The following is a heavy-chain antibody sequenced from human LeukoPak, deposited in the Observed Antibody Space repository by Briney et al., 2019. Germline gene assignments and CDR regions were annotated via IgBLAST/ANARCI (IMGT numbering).Heavy chain of an antibody. CDR1: AFTFSDSY. CDR3: ARMGVPAAIIPDY. Sequence: GGSLRLSCAASAFTFSDSYMSWIRQAPGKGLEWVSYISSTGDLISYADSVKGRFTIARDNANNSLYLQMSSLRAEDTAVYYCARMGVPAAIIPDYWGQGTLVTVSS. J-gene: IGHJ4*02. V-gene: IGHV3-11*04. CDR2: ISSTGDLI. D-gene: IGHD2-2*01.